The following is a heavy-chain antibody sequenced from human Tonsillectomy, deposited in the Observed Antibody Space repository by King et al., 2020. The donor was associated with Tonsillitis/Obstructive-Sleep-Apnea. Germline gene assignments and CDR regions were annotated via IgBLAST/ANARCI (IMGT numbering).Heavy chain of an antibody. CDR3: VGASVFGVVPSN. D-gene: IGHD3-3*01. Sequence: QLQESGPGLMKPLETLSLTCTVSGDSIRSYYWSWIRQPPGKGLEWIGYIYSSGITIYNPSVETRVTISGDTSQNQISLRLSSVTAADTAVYYCVGASVFGVVPSNCGPGTVVTVSS. CDR2: IYSSGIT. V-gene: IGHV4-59*01. CDR1: GDSIRSYY. J-gene: IGHJ3*01.